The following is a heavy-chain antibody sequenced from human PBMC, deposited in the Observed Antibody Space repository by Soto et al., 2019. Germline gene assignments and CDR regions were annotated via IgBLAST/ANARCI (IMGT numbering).Heavy chain of an antibody. J-gene: IGHJ5*02. CDR3: ARNPQRSRYYDFWSGYYGGYNWFDP. CDR2: IYYSGST. V-gene: IGHV4-59*01. CDR1: GGSISSYY. Sequence: CLTCTVSGGSISSYYWSWIRQPPGKGLEWIGYIYYSGSTNYNPSLKSRVTISVDTSKNQFSLKLSSVTAADTAVYYCARNPQRSRYYDFWSGYYGGYNWFDPWGQGTLVTVSS. D-gene: IGHD3-3*01.